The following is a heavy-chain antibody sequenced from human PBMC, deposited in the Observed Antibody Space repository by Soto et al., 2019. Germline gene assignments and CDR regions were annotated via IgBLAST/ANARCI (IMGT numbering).Heavy chain of an antibody. Sequence: SETLSLTCTVSGGSISSYFWSWIRQPPGKGLEWIGYIYYSGSTNFNPSLKTRVTISPDTSKNQFSLKLASVTAADTAVYYCARDFRMAVAGTGWFDPWGQGTLVTVSS. V-gene: IGHV4-59*01. J-gene: IGHJ5*02. CDR1: GGSISSYF. CDR2: IYYSGST. CDR3: ARDFRMAVAGTGWFDP. D-gene: IGHD6-19*01.